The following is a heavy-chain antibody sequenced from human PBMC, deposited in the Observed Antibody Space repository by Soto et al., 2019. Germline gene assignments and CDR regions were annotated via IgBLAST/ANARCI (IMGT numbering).Heavy chain of an antibody. Sequence: HPGGSLRLSCAASGFTFDDYAMHWVRQAPGKGLEWVSGISWNSGSIGYADSVKGRFTISRDNAKNSLYLQMNSLRAEDTALYYCAKDFHPLPSSFFDDWGQGTLVTVSS. CDR1: GFTFDDYA. D-gene: IGHD2-2*01. CDR2: ISWNSGSI. V-gene: IGHV3-9*01. CDR3: AKDFHPLPSSFFDD. J-gene: IGHJ4*02.